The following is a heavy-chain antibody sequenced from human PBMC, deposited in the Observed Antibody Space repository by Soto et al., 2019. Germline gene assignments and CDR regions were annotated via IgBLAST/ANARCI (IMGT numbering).Heavy chain of an antibody. CDR1: GFTFSSYW. Sequence: GGSLRLSCAASGFTFSSYWMRWVRQAPGKGLEWVANIKQDGSEKYYVDSVKGRFTISRDNAKNSLYLQMNSLRAEDTAVYYCARVIAARPFYYYYYGMGVGGQGTTVTVSS. V-gene: IGHV3-7*03. CDR3: ARVIAARPFYYYYYGMGV. CDR2: IKQDGSEK. D-gene: IGHD6-6*01. J-gene: IGHJ6*02.